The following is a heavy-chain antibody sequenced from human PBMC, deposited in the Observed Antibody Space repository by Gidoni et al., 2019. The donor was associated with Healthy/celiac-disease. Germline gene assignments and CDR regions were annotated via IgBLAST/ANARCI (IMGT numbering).Heavy chain of an antibody. Sequence: VQLVESGGGVVQPGRSLRLSGSASGFTFSSYGMHWVRQVPGKGLEWVAVISYDGSNKYYADSVKGRFTISRDNSKNTLYLQMNSLRAEDTAVYYCAKNSQQLWFLGWFDPWGQGTLVTVSS. CDR1: GFTFSSYG. J-gene: IGHJ5*02. V-gene: IGHV3-30*18. CDR2: ISYDGSNK. CDR3: AKNSQQLWFLGWFDP. D-gene: IGHD5-18*01.